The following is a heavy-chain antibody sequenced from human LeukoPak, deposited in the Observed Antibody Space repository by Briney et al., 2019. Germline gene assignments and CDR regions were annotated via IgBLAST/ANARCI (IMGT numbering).Heavy chain of an antibody. D-gene: IGHD6-13*01. Sequence: SETLSLTCAVSGYSISSGYYWGCIRPPPGKGLEWIGSIYHSGSTYYNPSLKSRVTISVDTSKNQISLKLSSVTAADRAVDYCARPPDSSSWYLTWYFDLWGRGTLVTVSS. CDR1: GYSISSGYY. J-gene: IGHJ2*01. CDR2: IYHSGST. CDR3: ARPPDSSSWYLTWYFDL. V-gene: IGHV4-38-2*01.